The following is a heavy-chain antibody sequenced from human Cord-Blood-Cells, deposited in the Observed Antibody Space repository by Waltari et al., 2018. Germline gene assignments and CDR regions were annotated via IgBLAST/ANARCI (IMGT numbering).Heavy chain of an antibody. CDR2: IYPGESDT. CDR3: ARLGGQVVAAADWYFDL. J-gene: IGHJ2*01. V-gene: IGHV5-51*01. Sequence: EVQLVQSGAEVKKPGESLKISCKGSGYSFTSYWIGWVRQMPGKGLEWMGIIYPGESDTRDSPSFQGQVTISADKSSSTAYLQWSSLKASDTAMYYCARLGGQVVAAADWYFDLWGRGTLVTVSS. D-gene: IGHD2-15*01. CDR1: GYSFTSYW.